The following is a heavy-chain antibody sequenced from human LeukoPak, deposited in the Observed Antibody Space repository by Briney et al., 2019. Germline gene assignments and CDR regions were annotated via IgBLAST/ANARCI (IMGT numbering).Heavy chain of an antibody. CDR1: GGSLSSYY. J-gene: IGHJ4*02. V-gene: IGHV4-59*08. CDR2: IYYRGST. Sequence: SETLSLTCTVSGGSLSSYYWSWIRQPPGKGLEWSGYIYYRGSTNYNPSLKSRVTISVDTSKNQFSLKLTSVTAADTAVYYCARSDCSSAWYFDYWGQGTLVTVSS. D-gene: IGHD6-19*01. CDR3: ARSDCSSAWYFDY.